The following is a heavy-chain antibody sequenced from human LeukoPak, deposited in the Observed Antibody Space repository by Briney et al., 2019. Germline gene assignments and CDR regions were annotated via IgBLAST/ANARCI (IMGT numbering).Heavy chain of an antibody. J-gene: IGHJ4*02. CDR2: IFPGDSDT. V-gene: IGHV5-51*01. D-gene: IGHD2-15*01. CDR1: EYSFATYW. Sequence: GESLKISCKGSEYSFATYWIGWVRQMPGQGLEWMGIIFPGDSDTRYSPSFQGQVAISADKSISTAYLQWSSLKASDTAIYYCASEYCSGGNCYFDYWGQGTLVTVSS. CDR3: ASEYCSGGNCYFDY.